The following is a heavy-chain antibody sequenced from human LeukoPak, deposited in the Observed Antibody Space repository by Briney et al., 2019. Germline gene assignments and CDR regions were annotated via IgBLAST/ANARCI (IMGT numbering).Heavy chain of an antibody. CDR1: GGSISSYY. J-gene: IGHJ3*02. Sequence: SETLSLTCTVSGGSISSYYGIYIRQPAGKGLECIGRIYTSGSTNYNPSLKTRVTMSVDTSKNQLSLRLSSVTAADTAVYYCARDSSPGYCSGGSCYDAFDIWGQGTMVTASS. V-gene: IGHV4-4*07. D-gene: IGHD2-15*01. CDR2: IYTSGST. CDR3: ARDSSPGYCSGGSCYDAFDI.